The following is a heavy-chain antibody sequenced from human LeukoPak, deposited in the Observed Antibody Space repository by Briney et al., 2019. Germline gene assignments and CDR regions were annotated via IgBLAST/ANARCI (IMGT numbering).Heavy chain of an antibody. J-gene: IGHJ4*02. Sequence: GGSLRLSCAASGLTFSIYWVHWVRHAPGKGLVWVSSINSDGSSTSYADSVKGRFTISRDNAKNTLYLQMNTLRAEDTAVYYCASLDYWGQGTPVTVSS. V-gene: IGHV3-74*01. CDR2: INSDGSST. CDR3: ASLDY. CDR1: GLTFSIYW.